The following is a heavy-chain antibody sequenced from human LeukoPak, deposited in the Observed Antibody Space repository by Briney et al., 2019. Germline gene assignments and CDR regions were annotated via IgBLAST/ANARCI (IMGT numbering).Heavy chain of an antibody. CDR2: ISSSSSTI. D-gene: IGHD1-26*01. V-gene: IGHV3-48*04. CDR1: GFTFSSYG. CDR3: ARTLVGATSDYFDY. Sequence: GGSLRLSCAASGFTFSSYGMTWVRQAPGKGLEWVSYISSSSSTIYYADSVKGRFTISRDNAKNSLYLQMNSLRAEDTAVYYCARTLVGATSDYFDYWGQGTLVTVSS. J-gene: IGHJ4*02.